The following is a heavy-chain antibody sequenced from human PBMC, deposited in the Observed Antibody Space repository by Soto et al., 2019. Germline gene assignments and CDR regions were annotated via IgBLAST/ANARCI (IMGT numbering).Heavy chain of an antibody. V-gene: IGHV6-1*01. J-gene: IGHJ3*02. Sequence: SQTLSLTCAISGDSVSSNSAAWNWIRQSPSRGLEWLGRTYYRSKWYNDYAVSVKSRITINPDTSKNQFSLQLNSVTPEDTVVYYCVGRAAAGNDSFDISGRGTMGIFSS. CDR1: GDSVSSNSAA. D-gene: IGHD6-13*01. CDR2: TYYRSKWYN. CDR3: VGRAAAGNDSFDI.